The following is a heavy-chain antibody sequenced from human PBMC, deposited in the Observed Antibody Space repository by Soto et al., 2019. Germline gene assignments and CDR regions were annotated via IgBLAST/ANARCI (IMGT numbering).Heavy chain of an antibody. D-gene: IGHD2-15*01. CDR3: ARGDREDIAVVIGVRPGEYGVDV. Sequence: PGGSLRLSCAASGFTFSSYSMNWVRQAPGKGLEWVSSISSSSSYIYYADSVKGRFTISRDNAKNSLYLQMNSLRYEDTAVYYCARGDREDIAVVIGVRPGEYGVDVWGQGTTVTVSS. CDR1: GFTFSSYS. CDR2: ISSSSSYI. V-gene: IGHV3-21*01. J-gene: IGHJ6*02.